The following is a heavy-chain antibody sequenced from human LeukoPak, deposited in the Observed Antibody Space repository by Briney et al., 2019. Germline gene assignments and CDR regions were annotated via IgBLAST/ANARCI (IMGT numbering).Heavy chain of an antibody. CDR3: ARGRSPEYYYYYYYMDV. V-gene: IGHV4-34*01. Sequence: SETLSLTCAVYGGSFSGYYWSWIRQPPGKGLEWIGEINHSGSTNYNPSLKSRVTISVDTSKNQFSLKLNSVTAADTAVYYCARGRSPEYYYYYYYMDVWGKGTTVTVSS. J-gene: IGHJ6*03. D-gene: IGHD1-14*01. CDR1: GGSFSGYY. CDR2: INHSGST.